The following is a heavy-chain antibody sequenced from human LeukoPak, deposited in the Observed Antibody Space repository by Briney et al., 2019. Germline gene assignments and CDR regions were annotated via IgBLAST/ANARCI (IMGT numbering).Heavy chain of an antibody. V-gene: IGHV1-69*05. J-gene: IGHJ4*02. CDR3: ARHYYYDSSGYYPFDY. Sequence: GSSVKVSCKASGGTFSSYAISWVRQAPGQALEWMGGIIPIFGTANYAQKFQGRVTITTDEPTSTAYMQLSSLRSEDTAVYYCARHYYYDSSGYYPFDYWGQGTLVTVSS. CDR1: GGTFSSYA. CDR2: IIPIFGTA. D-gene: IGHD3-22*01.